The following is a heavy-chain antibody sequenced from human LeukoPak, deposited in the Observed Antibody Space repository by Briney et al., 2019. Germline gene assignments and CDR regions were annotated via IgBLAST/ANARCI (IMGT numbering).Heavy chain of an antibody. Sequence: ASVKVSCKASGGTFSSYAISWVRQAPGQGLEWMGWMNPNSGNTGYAQKFQGRVTMTRNTSISTAYMELSSLRSEDTAVYYCARGGRTYYYGSGSYFDWGQGTLVTVSS. CDR1: GGTFSSYA. J-gene: IGHJ4*02. CDR2: MNPNSGNT. D-gene: IGHD3-10*01. V-gene: IGHV1-8*02. CDR3: ARGGRTYYYGSGSYFD.